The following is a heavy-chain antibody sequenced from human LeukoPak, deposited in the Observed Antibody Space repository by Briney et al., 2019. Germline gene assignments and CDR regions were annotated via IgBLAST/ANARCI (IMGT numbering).Heavy chain of an antibody. CDR1: GFTFSSYS. CDR3: AKTPSSAAGSDYYYGMDV. Sequence: GGSLRLSCAASGFTFSSYSMNWVRQAPGKGLEWVSAISGSGGSTYYADSVKGRFTISRDNSKNTLYLQMNSLRAEDTAVYYCAKTPSSAAGSDYYYGMDVWGQGTTVTVSS. D-gene: IGHD6-13*01. CDR2: ISGSGGST. J-gene: IGHJ6*02. V-gene: IGHV3-23*01.